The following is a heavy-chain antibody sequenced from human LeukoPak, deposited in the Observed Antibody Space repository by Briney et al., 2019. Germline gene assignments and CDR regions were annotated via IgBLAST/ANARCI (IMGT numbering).Heavy chain of an antibody. V-gene: IGHV4-4*02. J-gene: IGHJ4*02. D-gene: IGHD2-8*02. CDR2: IYHSGST. CDR3: ARRHEYHSTGDDHFED. CDR1: GGSISTGNW. Sequence: SGTLSLTCAVSGGSISTGNWWSWVRQPPGKGLEWIGEIYHSGSTNYNPSLKSRVTISVDKSKNQFSLKLSSVTAADTAVYHCARRHEYHSTGDDHFEDWGQGTLVTVSS.